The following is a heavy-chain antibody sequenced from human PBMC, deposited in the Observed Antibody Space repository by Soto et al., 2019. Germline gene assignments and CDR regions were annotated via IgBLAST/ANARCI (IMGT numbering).Heavy chain of an antibody. J-gene: IGHJ5*01. CDR2: IFHSGST. Sequence: QVQLHESGPGLVKPSGTLSLTCAVSGSPLNSLNWWSWVRQSPGQGLEWIGEIFHSGSTTYNPSLTTRVHMSIDKSKNQFSLKLNSVTAADTAVYYCARGPAAPVGRGGSWFDSWGQGTLVTVSS. CDR3: ARGPAAPVGRGGSWFDS. CDR1: GSPLNSLNW. D-gene: IGHD3-10*01. V-gene: IGHV4-4*02.